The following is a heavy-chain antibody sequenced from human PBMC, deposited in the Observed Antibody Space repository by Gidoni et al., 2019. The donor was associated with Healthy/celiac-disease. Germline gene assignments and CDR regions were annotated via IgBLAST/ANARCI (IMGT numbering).Heavy chain of an antibody. J-gene: IGHJ5*02. CDR2: IYYSGST. CDR3: ARGGCSSTSCYSNWFDP. D-gene: IGHD2-2*01. CDR1: GGSISSGGYY. V-gene: IGHV4-31*03. Sequence: QVQLQESGPGLVQPSHPLSLTCTVSGGSISSGGYYWSWIRQHPGKGLEWIGYIYYSGSTYYNPSLKSRVTISVDTSKNQFSLKLSSVTAADTAVYYCARGGCSSTSCYSNWFDPWGQGTLVTVSS.